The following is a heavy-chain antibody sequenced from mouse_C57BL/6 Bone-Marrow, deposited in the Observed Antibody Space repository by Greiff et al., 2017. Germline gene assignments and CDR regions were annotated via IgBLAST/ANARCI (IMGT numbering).Heavy chain of an antibody. Sequence: ESGPGLVKPSQSLSLTCSVTGYSITSGYYWNWIRQFPGNKLEWMGYISYDGSNNYNPSLKNRISITRDTSKNQFFLKLNSVTTEDTATYYCARDYYGSRDFDDWGQGTTLTVSS. D-gene: IGHD1-1*01. CDR2: ISYDGSN. V-gene: IGHV3-6*01. CDR1: GYSITSGYY. J-gene: IGHJ2*01. CDR3: ARDYYGSRDFDD.